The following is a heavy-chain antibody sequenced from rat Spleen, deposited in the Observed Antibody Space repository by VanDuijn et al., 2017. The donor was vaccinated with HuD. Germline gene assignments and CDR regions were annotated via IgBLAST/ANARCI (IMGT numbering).Heavy chain of an antibody. CDR3: AKVLSGSFDY. Sequence: EVQLVESGGGLVQPGRSQKLSCAASGFTFSNYDMAWVRQAPTKGLEWVASISPGGAFTFYRDSVKGRFTISRDDAKITLYLQMDSLRSEDTATYYCAKVLSGSFDYWGQGVMVTVSS. V-gene: IGHV5S23*01. CDR1: GFTFSNYD. J-gene: IGHJ2*01. D-gene: IGHD5-1*01. CDR2: ISPGGAFT.